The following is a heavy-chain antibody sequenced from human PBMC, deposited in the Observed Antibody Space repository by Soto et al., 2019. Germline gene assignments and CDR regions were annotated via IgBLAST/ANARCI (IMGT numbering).Heavy chain of an antibody. CDR2: IYYSGST. CDR3: ARHGAWVTSREAEEYYYYMDV. D-gene: IGHD1-26*01. CDR1: GGSISSYY. V-gene: IGHV4-59*08. J-gene: IGHJ6*03. Sequence: PSETLSLTCTVSGGSISSYYWSWIRQPPGKGLEWIGYIYYSGSTNYNPSLKSRVTISVDTSKNQFSLKLSSVTAADTAVYYCARHGAWVTSREAEEYYYYMDVWGKGTTVTVSS.